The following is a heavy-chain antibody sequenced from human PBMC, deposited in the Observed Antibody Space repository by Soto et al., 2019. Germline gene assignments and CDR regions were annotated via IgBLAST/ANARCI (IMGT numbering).Heavy chain of an antibody. D-gene: IGHD3-3*01. J-gene: IGHJ5*02. V-gene: IGHV1-69*13. CDR3: ARDQRRSYDFWSGYPNDNWFDP. CDR1: GGTFSSYA. Sequence: SVKVSCKASGGTFSSYAISWVRQAPGQGLEWMGGIIPIFGTANYAQKFQGRVTITADESTSTAYVELSSLRSEDTAVYYCARDQRRSYDFWSGYPNDNWFDPWGQGTLVTVSS. CDR2: IIPIFGTA.